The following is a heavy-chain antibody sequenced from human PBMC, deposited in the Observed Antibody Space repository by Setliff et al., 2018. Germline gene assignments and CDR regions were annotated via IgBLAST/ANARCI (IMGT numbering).Heavy chain of an antibody. V-gene: IGHV4-61*02. J-gene: IGHJ4*02. CDR3: ARVRNDYPYYIDS. CDR1: GVSFGSGTYY. Sequence: SETLSLTCTVSGVSFGSGTYYWSWIRQPAGKGLEWIGLIQSTGNTNYNPSLQSRVTISVDTSRNQFSLNLTSVTAADTALYFCARVRNDYPYYIDSWGQGTLVTVSS. CDR2: IQSTGNT. D-gene: IGHD4-17*01.